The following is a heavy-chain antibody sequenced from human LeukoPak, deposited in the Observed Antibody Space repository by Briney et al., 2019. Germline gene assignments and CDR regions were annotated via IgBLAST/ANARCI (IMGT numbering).Heavy chain of an antibody. CDR1: GFTFSNYA. J-gene: IGHJ4*02. CDR3: AREGSGWYKSAFDY. D-gene: IGHD6-19*01. Sequence: GGSLRLSCAASGFTFSNYAVSWVRQAPGKGLEWVSVIYSGGSTYYADSVKGRFTISRDNSKNTLYLQMNSLRAEDTAVYYCAREGSGWYKSAFDYWGQGTLVTVSS. CDR2: IYSGGST. V-gene: IGHV3-66*01.